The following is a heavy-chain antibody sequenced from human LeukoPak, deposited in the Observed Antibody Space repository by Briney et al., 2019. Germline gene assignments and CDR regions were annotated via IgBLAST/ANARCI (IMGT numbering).Heavy chain of an antibody. Sequence: ASVKVSCKVSGYTLTVLSMHWVRQAPGKGLEWKGGFDPEDGETIYAQKFQGRVTMNEDTSTDTAYMELSSLRSEDTAVYYCATELFGYYFDYWGQGTLVTVSS. CDR3: ATELFGYYFDY. CDR1: GYTLTVLS. D-gene: IGHD3-10*01. J-gene: IGHJ4*02. V-gene: IGHV1-24*01. CDR2: FDPEDGET.